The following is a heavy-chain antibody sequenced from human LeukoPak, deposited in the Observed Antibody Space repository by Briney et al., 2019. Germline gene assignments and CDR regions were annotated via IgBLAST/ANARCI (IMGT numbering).Heavy chain of an antibody. V-gene: IGHV1-18*01. D-gene: IGHD6-13*01. J-gene: IGHJ5*02. CDR2: ISAYNGNT. CDR3: ARDFRYSSSWSGHNWFDP. Sequence: ASVKVSCKASGYTFTSYGISWVRQAPGQGLEWMGWISAYNGNTNYAQKLQGSVTMTTDTSTSTAYMELRSLRSDDTAVYYCARDFRYSSSWSGHNWFDPWGQGTLVTVSS. CDR1: GYTFTSYG.